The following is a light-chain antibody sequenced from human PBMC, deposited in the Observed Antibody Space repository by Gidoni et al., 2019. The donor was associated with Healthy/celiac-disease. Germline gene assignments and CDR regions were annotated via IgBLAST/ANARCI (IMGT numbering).Light chain of an antibody. CDR2: GAS. Sequence: EIVLTQSPGTLSLSPGERATLSCRASQSVSSSYLAWYQQKPGQAPRRLIYGASSRATGIPDRFSGSGSGTDFTLTISRLEPEDFAVYYCQQYGSSSWTFXXXTKVEIK. CDR1: QSVSSSY. CDR3: QQYGSSSWT. J-gene: IGKJ1*01. V-gene: IGKV3-20*01.